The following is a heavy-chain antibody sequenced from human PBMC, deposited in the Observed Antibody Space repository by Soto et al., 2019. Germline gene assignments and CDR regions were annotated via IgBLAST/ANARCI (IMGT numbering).Heavy chain of an antibody. V-gene: IGHV1-8*01. Sequence: QVQLVQSGAEVKKPGASVKVSCKASGYTFTSYDINWVRQATGQGLEWMGWMNPNSGNTGYAQKFQGRVTMTRNTSISTAYMELSSLRSEDTAVYYCARGRSEWLRFRDAFDIWGQGTMVTVSS. D-gene: IGHD5-12*01. CDR1: GYTFTSYD. CDR2: MNPNSGNT. J-gene: IGHJ3*02. CDR3: ARGRSEWLRFRDAFDI.